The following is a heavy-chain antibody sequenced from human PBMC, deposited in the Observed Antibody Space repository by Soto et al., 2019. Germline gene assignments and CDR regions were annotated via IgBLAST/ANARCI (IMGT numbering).Heavy chain of an antibody. V-gene: IGHV4-30-2*06. J-gene: IGHJ6*02. CDR2: ISHGGSP. CDR3: ARGHYYYAMDV. Sequence: TLSLTCAISGGSVSSGVFSWNWIRQSPGQGLEWIGYISHGGSPHYTPSLESRVTISVDRSTNVISLKLTSVTPADTAVYFCARGHYYYAMDVWGQGTTVTVSS. CDR1: GGSVSSGVFS.